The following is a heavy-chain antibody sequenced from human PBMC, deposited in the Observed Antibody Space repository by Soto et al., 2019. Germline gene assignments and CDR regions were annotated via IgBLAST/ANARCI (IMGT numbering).Heavy chain of an antibody. D-gene: IGHD3-22*01. V-gene: IGHV3-23*01. CDR3: AKAEDDSSGYYYTF. J-gene: IGHJ4*02. CDR2: ISGSGGST. Sequence: TVGSLRLSCAASGFTFSSYAMSWVRQAPGKGLEWVSAISGSGGSTYYADSVKGRFTISRDNSKNTLYLQMNSLRAEDTAVYYCAKAEDDSSGYYYTFWGQGTLVPVSS. CDR1: GFTFSSYA.